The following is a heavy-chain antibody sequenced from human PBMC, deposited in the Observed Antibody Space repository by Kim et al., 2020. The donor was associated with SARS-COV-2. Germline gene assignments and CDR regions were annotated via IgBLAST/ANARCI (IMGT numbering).Heavy chain of an antibody. CDR2: ISWNSGSI. CDR1: GFTFGDYA. D-gene: IGHD3-9*01. Sequence: GGSLRLSCAASGFTFGDYAMHWVRQAPGKGLEWVSGISWNSGSIGYADSVKGRFTISRDNAKNSLYLQMNSLRAEDTALYYCAKGKGGLRYFDWLFNHYGMDVWGQGTTVTVSS. V-gene: IGHV3-9*01. CDR3: AKGKGGLRYFDWLFNHYGMDV. J-gene: IGHJ6*02.